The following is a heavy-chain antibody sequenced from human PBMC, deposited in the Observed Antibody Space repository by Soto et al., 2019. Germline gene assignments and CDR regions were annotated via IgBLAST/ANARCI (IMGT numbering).Heavy chain of an antibody. J-gene: IGHJ6*03. Sequence: PGGSLRLSCAASGFTFSSYWMSWVRQAPGKGLEWVANIKQDGSEKYYVDSVKGRFTISRDNAKNSLYLQMNSLRAEDTAVYYCARAPPHFDWLLYGYYYYMDVWGKGTTVTVSS. D-gene: IGHD3-9*01. CDR1: GFTFSSYW. CDR2: IKQDGSEK. CDR3: ARAPPHFDWLLYGYYYYMDV. V-gene: IGHV3-7*01.